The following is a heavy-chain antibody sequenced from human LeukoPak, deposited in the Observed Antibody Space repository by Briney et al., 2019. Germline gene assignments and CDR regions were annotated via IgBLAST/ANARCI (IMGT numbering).Heavy chain of an antibody. Sequence: PGGSLRLSCAASGFTFSSYAMHWVRQAPGKGLEWVAVISYDGSNKYYADSVKGRFTISRDNSKNTLYLQMNSLRAEDTAVYYCARGSIAAADIVYYFDYWGQGTLVTVSS. D-gene: IGHD6-13*01. CDR1: GFTFSSYA. CDR2: ISYDGSNK. J-gene: IGHJ4*02. CDR3: ARGSIAAADIVYYFDY. V-gene: IGHV3-30-3*01.